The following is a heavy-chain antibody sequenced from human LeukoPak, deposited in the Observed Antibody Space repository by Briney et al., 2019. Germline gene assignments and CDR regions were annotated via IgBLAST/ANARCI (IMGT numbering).Heavy chain of an antibody. CDR2: IRYDGSNK. V-gene: IGHV3-30*02. CDR3: AKGNYGDYGPNGNFDY. CDR1: GFTFSSYG. D-gene: IGHD4-17*01. J-gene: IGHJ4*02. Sequence: GGSLRLSCAASGFTFSSYGMHWVRQAPGKGLEWVAFIRYDGSNKYYADSVKGRFTISRDNSKNTLYLQMNSLRAEDTAVYYCAKGNYGDYGPNGNFDYWGQGTLVTVSS.